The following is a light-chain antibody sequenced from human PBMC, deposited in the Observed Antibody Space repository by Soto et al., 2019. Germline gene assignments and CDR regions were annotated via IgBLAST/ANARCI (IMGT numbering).Light chain of an antibody. Sequence: EIVLTQSPATLSLSPGERATLSCRSSRSVSRYLAWYQQKPGQAPRLLIFDASNRANGIPARFSGSGSGTEFTLTISSLEPEDFAVYYCQQRSNWPPFTFGPGTKVEIK. J-gene: IGKJ3*01. CDR1: RSVSRY. CDR2: DAS. CDR3: QQRSNWPPFT. V-gene: IGKV3-11*01.